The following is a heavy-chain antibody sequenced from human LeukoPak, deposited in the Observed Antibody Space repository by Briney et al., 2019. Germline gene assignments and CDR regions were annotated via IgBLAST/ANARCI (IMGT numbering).Heavy chain of an antibody. CDR1: GYSFTSYW. Sequence: GESLKISCKGSGYSFTSYWIGWVRQMPGKGLEWMGIIYPGDSDSRYSPSFQGQVTISADKSISTAYLQWNSLKASDTAMYYCARGLAATALPGGNFDYWGQGTLVTVSS. CDR3: ARGLAATALPGGNFDY. J-gene: IGHJ4*02. D-gene: IGHD2-2*02. CDR2: IYPGDSDS. V-gene: IGHV5-51*01.